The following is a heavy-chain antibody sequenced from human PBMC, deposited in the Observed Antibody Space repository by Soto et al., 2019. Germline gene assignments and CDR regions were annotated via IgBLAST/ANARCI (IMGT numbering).Heavy chain of an antibody. CDR1: GFTFSSYA. CDR2: ISGSGGST. J-gene: IGHJ4*02. CDR3: AHHRIASYYDILTGYSSFDY. D-gene: IGHD3-9*01. Sequence: EVQLLESGGGLVQPGGSLRLSCAASGFTFSSYAMSWVRQAPGKGLEWVSAISGSGGSTYYADSVKGRFTISRDNSKDTVYLQMNSERAEDTAVYYCAHHRIASYYDILTGYSSFDYWGQGTLVTVSS. V-gene: IGHV3-23*01.